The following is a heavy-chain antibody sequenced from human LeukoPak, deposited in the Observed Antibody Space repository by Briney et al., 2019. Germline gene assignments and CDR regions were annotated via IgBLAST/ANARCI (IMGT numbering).Heavy chain of an antibody. CDR1: GDTFSSYY. Sequence: GASVKVSCKASGDTFSSYYMHWVRQAPGQGLEWMGIINPSGGSTTYAQKFQGRVTMTRDTSTSTVYMELSSLRSEDTAVYYCARQRQHQRTYYYGMDVWGQGTTVTVSS. J-gene: IGHJ6*02. V-gene: IGHV1-46*01. D-gene: IGHD2-2*01. CDR3: ARQRQHQRTYYYGMDV. CDR2: INPSGGST.